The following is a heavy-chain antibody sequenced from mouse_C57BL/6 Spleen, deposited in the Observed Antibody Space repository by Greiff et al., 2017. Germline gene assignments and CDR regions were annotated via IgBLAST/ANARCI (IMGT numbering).Heavy chain of an antibody. D-gene: IGHD1-1*01. CDR2: IHPNSGST. CDR1: GYTFTSYW. J-gene: IGHJ2*01. CDR3: AREGYGCSFFDY. Sequence: VQLQQPGAELVKPGASVKLSCKASGYTFTSYWMHWVKQRPGQGLEWIGMIHPNSGSTKYNEKVKSKATLTVDTSSSTAYMQLSSLTSEDSAVYYCAREGYGCSFFDYWGQGTTLPVSS. V-gene: IGHV1-64*01.